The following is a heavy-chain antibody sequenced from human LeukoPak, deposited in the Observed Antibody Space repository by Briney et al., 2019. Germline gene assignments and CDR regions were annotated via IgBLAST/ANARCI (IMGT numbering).Heavy chain of an antibody. CDR3: VKGRYSSSWYNAFDI. Sequence: GGSLRLSCSASGFTFSSYAMHWVRQAPGKGLEYVSAISSNGGSTYYADSVKGRFTISRDNSKNTLYFQMSSLRAEDTAVYYCVKGRYSSSWYNAFDIWGQGTMVTVSS. CDR2: ISSNGGST. J-gene: IGHJ3*02. V-gene: IGHV3-64*05. D-gene: IGHD6-13*01. CDR1: GFTFSSYA.